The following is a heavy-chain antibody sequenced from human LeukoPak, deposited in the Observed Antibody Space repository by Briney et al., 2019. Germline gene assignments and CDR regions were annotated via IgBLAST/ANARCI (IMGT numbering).Heavy chain of an antibody. Sequence: PSETLSLTCTVSSGSISSYYWSWIRQPPGKGLEWIGYIYYSGSTNYNPSLKSRVTMSVDTSKNQFSLKLSSVTAADTAVYYCARDLPNRAFDIWGQGTMVTVSS. D-gene: IGHD1-14*01. V-gene: IGHV4-59*12. CDR3: ARDLPNRAFDI. CDR1: SGSISSYY. CDR2: IYYSGST. J-gene: IGHJ3*02.